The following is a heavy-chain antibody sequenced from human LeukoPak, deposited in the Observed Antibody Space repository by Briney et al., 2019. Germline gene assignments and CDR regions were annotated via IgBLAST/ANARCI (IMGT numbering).Heavy chain of an antibody. CDR1: GGSFSGYY. Sequence: KPSETLSLTCAVYGGSFSGYYWSWIRQPPGKGLEWIGEINHSGSTNYNPSLKSRVTISVDTSKNQFSLKLSSVTAADTAVYYCAREVPTAVSRHLDYWGQGTLVTVSS. J-gene: IGHJ4*02. D-gene: IGHD2-2*01. CDR3: AREVPTAVSRHLDY. CDR2: INHSGST. V-gene: IGHV4-34*01.